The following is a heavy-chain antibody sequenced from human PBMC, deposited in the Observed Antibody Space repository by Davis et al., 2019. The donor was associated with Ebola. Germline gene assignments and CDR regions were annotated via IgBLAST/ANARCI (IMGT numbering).Heavy chain of an antibody. CDR1: GYTFTSYG. CDR3: ARIIRKYSYGYGY. J-gene: IGHJ4*02. D-gene: IGHD5-18*01. CDR2: ISAYNGNT. V-gene: IGHV1-18*01. Sequence: AASVKVSCKASGYTFTSYGISWVRQAPGQGLEWMGWISAYNGNTNYAQKLQGRVTMTTDTSTSTAYMELRSLRSEDTAVYYCARIIRKYSYGYGYWGQGTLVIVSS.